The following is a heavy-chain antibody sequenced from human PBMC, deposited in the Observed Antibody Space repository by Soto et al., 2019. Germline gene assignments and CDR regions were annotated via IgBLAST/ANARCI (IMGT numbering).Heavy chain of an antibody. V-gene: IGHV4-59*01. D-gene: IGHD2-21*02. J-gene: IGHJ4*02. CDR3: ASRDFNPMPGDYYFLS. CDR2: IYDSGSA. Sequence: SETLSLTCTVSGGSINSNYWSWIRQPPGKGLEWLGYIYDSGSAKYNPSLKSRVSISVDMSKNQFFLNMRSVTAADTAVYFCASRDFNPMPGDYYFLSWGPGTLV. CDR1: GGSINSNY.